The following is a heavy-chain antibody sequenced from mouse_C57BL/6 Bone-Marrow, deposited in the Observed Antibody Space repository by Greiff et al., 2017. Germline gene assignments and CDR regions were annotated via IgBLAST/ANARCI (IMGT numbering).Heavy chain of an antibody. V-gene: IGHV14-4*01. D-gene: IGHD2-5*01. CDR3: TTRSNRYYYAMDY. CDR1: GFNIKDDY. CDR2: IDPENGDT. J-gene: IGHJ4*01. Sequence: EVQLQQSGAELVRPGASVKLSCTASGFNIKDDYMHWVKQRPEQGLEWIGWIDPENGDTEYASKFQGKATITADTSSNTAYLQLSSLTSEDTAVYYCTTRSNRYYYAMDYWGQGTSVTVSS.